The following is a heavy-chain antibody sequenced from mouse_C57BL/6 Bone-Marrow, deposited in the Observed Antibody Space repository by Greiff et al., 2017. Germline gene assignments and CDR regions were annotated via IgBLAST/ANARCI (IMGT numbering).Heavy chain of an antibody. Sequence: QVQLKQSGAELARPGASVTLSCKASGYTFTSYGISWVKQSTGKGLEWIGEIYPRSGNPYYTEKLKGKAILTADKSYSTVYMEISRLTSEDTSVYFCARGTTGLASNWYFDVWGTGTTVTVSS. D-gene: IGHD1-1*01. CDR1: GYTFTSYG. CDR3: ARGTTGLASNWYFDV. V-gene: IGHV1-81*01. CDR2: IYPRSGNP. J-gene: IGHJ1*03.